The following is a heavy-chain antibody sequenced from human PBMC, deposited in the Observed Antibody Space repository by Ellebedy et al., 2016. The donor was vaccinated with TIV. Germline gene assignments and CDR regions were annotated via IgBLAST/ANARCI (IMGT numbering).Heavy chain of an antibody. V-gene: IGHV4-61*01. J-gene: IGHJ4*02. CDR3: ARLPPGDIFGYFDY. D-gene: IGHD3-3*02. Sequence: SETLSLTCTVSGDSVSGDSVNSYYWSWIRQSPGKGLEWIGYSGRLSNFNPSLRSRVTISIDTSKKQFSLELNSVTAADTAVYYCARLPPGDIFGYFDYWGQGILVTVSS. CDR1: GDSVSGDSVNSYY. CDR2: SGRLS.